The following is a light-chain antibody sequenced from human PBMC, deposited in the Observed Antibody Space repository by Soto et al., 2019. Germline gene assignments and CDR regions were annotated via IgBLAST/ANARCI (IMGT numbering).Light chain of an antibody. V-gene: IGLV2-18*02. Sequence: LTQPPSVSGSPGQPVAISCTGTSSDIGAYNRVSWYQQPPGTAPKLMIYDVNNRPSGVPDRFSGSKSGNTASLTISGLQADDEADYYCSSFTSSNTYVFGTGTKVTVL. CDR3: SSFTSSNTYV. CDR1: SSDIGAYNR. J-gene: IGLJ1*01. CDR2: DVN.